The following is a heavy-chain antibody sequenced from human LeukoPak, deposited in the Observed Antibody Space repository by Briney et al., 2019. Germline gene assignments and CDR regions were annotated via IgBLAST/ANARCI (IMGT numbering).Heavy chain of an antibody. CDR1: GFIFSSYG. J-gene: IGHJ5*02. Sequence: HPGGSLRLSCAASGFIFSSYGMHLVRQAPGKGLEWVAFIRYDGSNKYYADSVKGRFNISRDNSKNTLYLQMNSLRAEDTAVYYCAKDMVTTKYNWFDPWGQGTLVTVSS. D-gene: IGHD4-17*01. CDR2: IRYDGSNK. V-gene: IGHV3-30*02. CDR3: AKDMVTTKYNWFDP.